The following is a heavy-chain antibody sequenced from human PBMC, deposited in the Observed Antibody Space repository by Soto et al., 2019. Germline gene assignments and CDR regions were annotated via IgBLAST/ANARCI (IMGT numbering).Heavy chain of an antibody. J-gene: IGHJ4*02. CDR2: IYGSGSAV. Sequence: QVQLVESGGGLVKPGGSLRLSCAASGFTFSDCYMSWIRQAPGKGLEWVSYIYGSGSAVYYADSVKGRFTISRDNAKXXXXXXXXXXXXXXXXXXXXARGYEGYGDQRFDYWGQGTLVTVSS. CDR3: ARGYEGYGDQRFDY. V-gene: IGHV3-11*01. D-gene: IGHD4-17*01. CDR1: GFTFSDCY.